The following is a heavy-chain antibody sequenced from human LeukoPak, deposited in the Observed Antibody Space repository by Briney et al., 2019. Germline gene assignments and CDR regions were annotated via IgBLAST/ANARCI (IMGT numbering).Heavy chain of an antibody. V-gene: IGHV3-43*01. Sequence: PGGSLRLSCAASGFTFDRFTIHWVRQIPGKGLEWVSLINRRGHTFYADSVRGRFPISRDNNRNSVFLQMDSLRPEDTALYHCAKEVDCPSDCLFFHSWGQGTLVTVSS. CDR3: AKEVDCPSDCLFFHS. J-gene: IGHJ4*02. D-gene: IGHD2-21*02. CDR1: GFTFDRFT. CDR2: INRRGHT.